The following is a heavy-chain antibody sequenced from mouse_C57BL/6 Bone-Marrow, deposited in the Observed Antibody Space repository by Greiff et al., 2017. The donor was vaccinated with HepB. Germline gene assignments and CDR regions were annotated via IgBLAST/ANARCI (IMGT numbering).Heavy chain of an antibody. CDR1: GFSLSTSGMG. D-gene: IGHD4-1*01. CDR2: IYWDDDK. Sequence: ESGPGILQSSQTLSLTCSFSGFSLSTSGMGVSWIRQPSGKGLEWLAHIYWDDDKRYNPSLKSRLTISKDTSRNQVFLKITSVDTADTATYYCARSGLGRGYFDVWGTGTTVTVSS. V-gene: IGHV8-12*01. CDR3: ARSGLGRGYFDV. J-gene: IGHJ1*03.